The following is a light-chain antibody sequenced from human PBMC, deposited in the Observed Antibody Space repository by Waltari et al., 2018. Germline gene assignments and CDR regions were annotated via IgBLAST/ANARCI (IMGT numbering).Light chain of an antibody. CDR2: DAS. J-gene: IGKJ5*01. CDR1: QSVSRS. CDR3: QQRSTWPPKT. Sequence: ETVLTQSPATLSLSPGERATLSCRASQSVSRSLAWYQQKPGQAPGLLIYDASNRATGIPGRFSGSGSGTDFTLTISSLEPEDFAVYCCQQRSTWPPKTFGQGTRLEIK. V-gene: IGKV3-11*01.